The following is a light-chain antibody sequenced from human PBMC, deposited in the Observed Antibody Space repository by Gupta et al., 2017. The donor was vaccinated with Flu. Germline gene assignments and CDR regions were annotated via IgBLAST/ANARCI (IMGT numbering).Light chain of an antibody. Sequence: SGHSSYAIAWHQQQPEKGPRYLMKVNSDGSHTKGDGIPDRFSGSSSGAERFLTISSLQSEDEADYYCQTWCAGTYVFGAGTRVTVL. V-gene: IGLV4-69*01. CDR3: QTWCAGTYV. CDR2: VNSDGSH. CDR1: SGHSSYA. J-gene: IGLJ1*01.